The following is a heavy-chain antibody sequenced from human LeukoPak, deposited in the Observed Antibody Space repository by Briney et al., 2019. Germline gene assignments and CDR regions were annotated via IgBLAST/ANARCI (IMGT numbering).Heavy chain of an antibody. J-gene: IGHJ3*02. CDR3: ARVSGGYCSSTSCYRYDDAFDI. Sequence: PGRSLRLSCAASGFTFSSYAMHWVRQAPGKGLEWVAVISYDGSNKYYADSVKGRFTISRDNAKNSLYLQMNSLRAEDTAVYYCARVSGGYCSSTSCYRYDDAFDIWGQGTMATVSS. V-gene: IGHV3-30-3*01. CDR2: ISYDGSNK. CDR1: GFTFSSYA. D-gene: IGHD2-2*01.